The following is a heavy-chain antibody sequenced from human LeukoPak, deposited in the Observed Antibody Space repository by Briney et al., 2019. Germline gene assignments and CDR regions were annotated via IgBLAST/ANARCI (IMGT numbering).Heavy chain of an antibody. D-gene: IGHD3-22*01. CDR2: IYWDDDK. CDR3: AHGSYDTKSPWGGAFDY. CDR1: GFSLSTSGVG. Sequence: SGPTLVNPTQTLTLTCTFSGFSLSTSGVGVGWIRQPPGKALEWLALIYWDDDKRYSPSLRSRLTLTKDTSKNQVVLTMTNMDPVDTATYYCAHGSYDTKSPWGGAFDYWGQGILVTVSS. V-gene: IGHV2-5*02. J-gene: IGHJ4*02.